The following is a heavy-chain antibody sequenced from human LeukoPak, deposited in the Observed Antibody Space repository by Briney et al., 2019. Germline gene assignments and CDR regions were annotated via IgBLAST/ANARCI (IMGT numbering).Heavy chain of an antibody. V-gene: IGHV3-21*04. CDR3: VKDTAMVTDY. CDR2: ISSSSSYI. CDR1: GFAFSRHS. Sequence: GGSLRLSCAASGFAFSRHSINWVRQAPGKGLEWVSSISSSSSYIYYADSVKGRFTISRDNAKNSLYLQMNSLRAEDTAVYYCVKDTAMVTDYWGQGTLVTVSS. D-gene: IGHD5-18*01. J-gene: IGHJ4*02.